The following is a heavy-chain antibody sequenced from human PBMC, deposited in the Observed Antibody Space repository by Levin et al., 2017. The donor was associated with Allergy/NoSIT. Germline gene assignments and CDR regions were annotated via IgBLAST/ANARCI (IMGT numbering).Heavy chain of an antibody. D-gene: IGHD6-19*01. J-gene: IGHJ4*02. CDR2: TYYRSKWYN. Sequence: SETLSLTCAISGDSVSSNSAAWNWIRQSPSRGLEWLGRTYYRSKWYNDYAVSVKSRITINPDTSKNQFSLQLNSVTPEDTAVYYCAREARVAYSSGFFDYWGQGTLVTVSS. V-gene: IGHV6-1*01. CDR3: AREARVAYSSGFFDY. CDR1: GDSVSSNSAA.